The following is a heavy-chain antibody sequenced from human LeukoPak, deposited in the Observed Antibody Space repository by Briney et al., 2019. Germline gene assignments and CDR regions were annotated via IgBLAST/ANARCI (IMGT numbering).Heavy chain of an antibody. CDR1: GFTSSSYE. V-gene: IGHV3-48*03. CDR2: ISSSGSTI. Sequence: PGGSLRLSCAASGFTSSSYEMNWVRQAPGKGLEWVSYISSSGSTIYYADSVKGRFTISRDNAKNSLYLQMNSLRTEDTAVYYCATDKGYNYGYGIDYWGQGTLVTVSS. CDR3: ATDKGYNYGYGIDY. D-gene: IGHD5-18*01. J-gene: IGHJ4*02.